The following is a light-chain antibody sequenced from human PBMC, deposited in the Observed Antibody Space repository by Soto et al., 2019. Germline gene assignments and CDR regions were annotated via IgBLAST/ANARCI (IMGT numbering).Light chain of an antibody. CDR1: QSISDW. J-gene: IGKJ1*01. Sequence: DIQMTQSPSTLSASVGDRVTITCRASQSISDWLAWYQQKPGKAPKLLIYKASSLESGVPSRFSRSGSGTEFTLTISILQPDDFATYYCQQYNSYSETFGQGTKVEVK. CDR3: QQYNSYSET. CDR2: KAS. V-gene: IGKV1-5*03.